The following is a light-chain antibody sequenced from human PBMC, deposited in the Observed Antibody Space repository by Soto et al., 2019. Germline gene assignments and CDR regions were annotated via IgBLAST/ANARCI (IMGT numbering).Light chain of an antibody. V-gene: IGLV2-14*01. J-gene: IGLJ3*02. CDR1: SSDVGGYDY. CDR3: SLFTSSGTL. CDR2: EVS. Sequence: QSALTQPATVSGSPGQPITISCTGTSSDVGGYDYVSWYQQHPGKVPKLIIYEVSIRASGVSNRFSASKSANTASLTISGLQPEDEADYYCSLFTSSGTLFGGGTKVT.